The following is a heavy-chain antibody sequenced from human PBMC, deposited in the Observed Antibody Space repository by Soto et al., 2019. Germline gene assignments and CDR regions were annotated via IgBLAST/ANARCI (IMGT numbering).Heavy chain of an antibody. CDR2: ISYDGSNK. CDR3: AKASCYDSSGSRDY. V-gene: IGHV3-30*18. D-gene: IGHD3-22*01. CDR1: GFTFSSYG. J-gene: IGHJ4*02. Sequence: PGGSLRLSCAASGFTFSSYGMHWVRQAPGKGLEWVAVISYDGSNKYYADSVEGRFTISRDNSKNTLYLQMNSLRAEDTAVYYCAKASCYDSSGSRDYWGQGTLVTVSS.